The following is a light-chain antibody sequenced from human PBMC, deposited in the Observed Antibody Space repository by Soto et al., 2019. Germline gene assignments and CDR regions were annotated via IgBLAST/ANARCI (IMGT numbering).Light chain of an antibody. CDR1: SSNIGAGYD. CDR2: GNS. V-gene: IGLV1-40*01. CDR3: QSYDSSLSGWV. J-gene: IGLJ3*02. Sequence: QSVLTQPPSLSGAPGQRVTISCTGSSSNIGAGYDVHWYQQLPGTAPKLLIQGNSNRPSGVPDRLSGSKSGTSASLAITGLQAEDEADYYCQSYDSSLSGWVFGGGTKLTVL.